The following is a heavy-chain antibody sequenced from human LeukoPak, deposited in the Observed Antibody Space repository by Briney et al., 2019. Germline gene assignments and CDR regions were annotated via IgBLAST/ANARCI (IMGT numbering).Heavy chain of an antibody. CDR3: ARTTVTTLMGYYYYYGMDV. D-gene: IGHD4-17*01. Sequence: SETLSLTCTVSGGSISSYYWSWIRQPPGKGLEWIGYIYYSGSTNYNPSLKSRVTISVDTSKNQISLKLSSVTAADTAVYYCARTTVTTLMGYYYYYGMDVWGQGTTVTVSS. J-gene: IGHJ6*02. CDR1: GGSISSYY. V-gene: IGHV4-59*01. CDR2: IYYSGST.